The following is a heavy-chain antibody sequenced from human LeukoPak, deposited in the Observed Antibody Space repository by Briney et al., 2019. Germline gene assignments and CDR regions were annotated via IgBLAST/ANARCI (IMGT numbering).Heavy chain of an antibody. CDR1: VYTFTSYG. D-gene: IGHD3-16*02. CDR2: NSAYNGNT. V-gene: IGHV1-18*01. Sequence: GASVKVSCKSSVYTFTSYGISWVRQAPGQGLEGMGWNSAYNGNTNYAQKLQGRVTMTTDTSTSTAYMGLRSLRSDDTAVYYCARAKERAIWGSYRPSWFDPWGQGTLVTVSS. CDR3: ARAKERAIWGSYRPSWFDP. J-gene: IGHJ5*02.